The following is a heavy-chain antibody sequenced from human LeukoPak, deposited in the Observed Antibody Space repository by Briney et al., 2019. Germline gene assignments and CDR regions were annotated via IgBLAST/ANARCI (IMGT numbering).Heavy chain of an antibody. CDR3: ARGDYGDYDFDY. J-gene: IGHJ4*02. CDR2: IYYSGST. V-gene: IGHV4-31*03. D-gene: IGHD4-17*01. CDR1: GGSISSVGYY. Sequence: TLSLTCTVSGGSISSVGYYWSWIRQHPGKGLEWIGYIYYSGSTYYNPSLKSRVTISVDTSENQFSLRLSSVTAADTAVYYCARGDYGDYDFDYWARESWSPSPQ.